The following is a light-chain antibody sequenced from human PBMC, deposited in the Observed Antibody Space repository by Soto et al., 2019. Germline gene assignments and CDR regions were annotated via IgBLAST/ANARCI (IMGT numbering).Light chain of an antibody. CDR1: QSISNY. Sequence: DIQMTQSPSSLSASVGDSVTITCRASQSISNYLNWYQQKPGKAPKLLVYAASSLQSGVPSRFSGSGSGTDFTLTISSLPPEVFETYYYQKSYSTPFLFAPGTKVDIK. V-gene: IGKV1-39*01. CDR2: AAS. CDR3: QKSYSTPFL. J-gene: IGKJ3*01.